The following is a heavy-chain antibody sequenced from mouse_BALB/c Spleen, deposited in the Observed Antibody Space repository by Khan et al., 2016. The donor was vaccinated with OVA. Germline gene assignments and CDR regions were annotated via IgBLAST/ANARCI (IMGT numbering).Heavy chain of an antibody. CDR3: ERLLINFDY. Sequence: VQLQQSGAELVNPGASVNLSCKASGYTLTSYWMHWVKQRPGQGLEWISEINPSNGRTNYNEKFKSKATLTVDKSSSTAYMQLSSPTSEDSAVYYSERLLINFDYWGQGTTLTVSS. CDR1: GYTLTSYW. CDR2: INPSNGRT. D-gene: IGHD2-1*01. V-gene: IGHV1S81*02. J-gene: IGHJ2*01.